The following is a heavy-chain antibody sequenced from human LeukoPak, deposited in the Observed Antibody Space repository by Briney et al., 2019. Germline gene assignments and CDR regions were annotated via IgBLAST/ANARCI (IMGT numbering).Heavy chain of an antibody. V-gene: IGHV3-7*01. CDR1: GFTFSSYL. Sequence: GGSLRLSCAASGFTFSSYLMSWVRQAPGKGLEWVANIKQDGSEKNYVDFLKGRFTISRDNAKNSLYLPMNSLRVEDTAVYYCVREYSSGWEYFDYWGQGTLVTVSS. J-gene: IGHJ4*02. CDR2: IKQDGSEK. CDR3: VREYSSGWEYFDY. D-gene: IGHD6-19*01.